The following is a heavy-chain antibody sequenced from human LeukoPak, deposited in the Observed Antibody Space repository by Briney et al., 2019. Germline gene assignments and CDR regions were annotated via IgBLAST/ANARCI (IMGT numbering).Heavy chain of an antibody. J-gene: IGHJ4*02. CDR1: GVTFSNYW. CDR3: ATERRGSSTYDGKEASDF. D-gene: IGHD6-13*01. CDR2: IKEDGGEK. Sequence: PGGSLRLSCTAPGVTFSNYWMSWVRRAPGKGLEWVANIKEDGGEKNYVDSVRGRFTITRDNSRNSLYLQMNSLRGEDTAVYYCATERRGSSTYDGKEASDFWGQGTLVTVSS. V-gene: IGHV3-7*01.